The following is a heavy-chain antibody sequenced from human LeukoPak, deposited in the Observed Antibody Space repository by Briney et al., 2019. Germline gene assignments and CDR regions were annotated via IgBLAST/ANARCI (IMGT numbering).Heavy chain of an antibody. CDR2: IYYSGST. D-gene: IGHD3-10*01. V-gene: IGHV4-38-2*02. CDR3: ARDYGLDNWFDP. J-gene: IGHJ5*02. Sequence: SETLSLTCTVSGYSISSGYYWGWIRQPPGKGLEWIGSIYYSGSTYYNPSLKSRVTISVDTSKNQFSLKLSSVTAADTAVYYCARDYGLDNWFDPWGQGTLVTVSS. CDR1: GYSISSGYY.